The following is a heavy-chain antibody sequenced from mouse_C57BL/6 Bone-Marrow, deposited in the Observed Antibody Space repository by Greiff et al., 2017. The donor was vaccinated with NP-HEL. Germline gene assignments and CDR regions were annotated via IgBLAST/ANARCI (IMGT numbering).Heavy chain of an antibody. CDR3: ASELTGTVYAMDY. CDR2: LYPGDGDT. V-gene: IGHV1-80*01. CDR1: GYAFSSYW. J-gene: IGHJ4*01. D-gene: IGHD4-1*01. Sequence: QVQLKQSGAELVKPGASVKISCKASGYAFSSYWMNWVKQRPGKGLEWIGQLYPGDGDTNYNGKLKGTATLTADQSSSTAYLQLSSLTSEDSAVYFCASELTGTVYAMDYWGQGPSVTVSS.